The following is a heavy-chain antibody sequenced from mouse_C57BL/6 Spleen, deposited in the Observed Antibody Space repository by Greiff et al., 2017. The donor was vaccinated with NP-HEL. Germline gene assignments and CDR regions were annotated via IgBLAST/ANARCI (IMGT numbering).Heavy chain of an antibody. J-gene: IGHJ2*01. CDR3: ARSYDYDGRVDY. V-gene: IGHV1-42*01. D-gene: IGHD2-4*01. CDR1: GYSFTGYY. CDR2: INPSTGGT. Sequence: EVQLQQSGPELVKPGASVKISCKASGYSFTGYYMNWVKQSPEKSLEWIGEINPSTGGTTYNQKFKAKATLTVDKSSSTAYMQLKSLTSEDSAVYYCARSYDYDGRVDYWGQGTTLTVSS.